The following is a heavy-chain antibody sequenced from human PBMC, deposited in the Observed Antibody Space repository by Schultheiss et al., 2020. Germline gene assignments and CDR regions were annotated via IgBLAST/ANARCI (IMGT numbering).Heavy chain of an antibody. D-gene: IGHD3-22*01. CDR1: GDSIRTNYY. CDR2: VFYTGST. Sequence: SETLSLTCIVSGDSIRTNYYWGWIRQSPGKGLEWIGSVFYTGSTYYNPSLKSRLTISVDTSKNQFSLRLRSVTAADTAMYFCVKPLRPYYYASSGYLGDPFDIWGQGTLVTVSS. J-gene: IGHJ3*02. CDR3: VKPLRPYYYASSGYLGDPFDI. V-gene: IGHV4-39*01.